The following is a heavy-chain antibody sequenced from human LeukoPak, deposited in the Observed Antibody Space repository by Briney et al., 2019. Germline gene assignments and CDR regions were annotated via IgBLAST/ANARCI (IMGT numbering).Heavy chain of an antibody. CDR3: AKDEYDSHEADY. D-gene: IGHD2/OR15-2a*01. J-gene: IGHJ4*02. CDR1: GFTFSSYA. V-gene: IGHV3-30*18. CDR2: ISYDGSNK. Sequence: PGRSLRLSCAASGFTFSSYAMHWVRQAPGKGLEWVAIISYDGSNKYYADSAKGRFTISRDNSKNTLYLQMNSLRAEDTAVYYCAKDEYDSHEADYWGQGTLVTVSS.